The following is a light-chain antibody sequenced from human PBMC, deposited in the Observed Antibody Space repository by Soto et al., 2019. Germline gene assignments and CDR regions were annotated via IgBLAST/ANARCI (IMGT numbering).Light chain of an antibody. CDR3: QQYNNWPRT. J-gene: IGKJ3*01. V-gene: IGKV3-15*01. Sequence: EIVMTQSPATLSVSPGERATLSCRASQSVSSNLAWYQQKPGQAPRLLIYGASTRATGIPARFSGSGSGTEFTHTISILQSEDFAVYYCQQYNNWPRTFGPGTKVDIK. CDR1: QSVSSN. CDR2: GAS.